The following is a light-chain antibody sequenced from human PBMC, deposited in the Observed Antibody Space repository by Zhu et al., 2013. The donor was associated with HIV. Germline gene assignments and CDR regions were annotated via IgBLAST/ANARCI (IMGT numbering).Light chain of an antibody. CDR1: QGITNY. CDR3: LQSNSYPRT. J-gene: IGKJ2*02. V-gene: IGKV1-27*01. Sequence: DILMTQSPSSLSASAGDRVTITCRASQGITNYLAWYQQKPGKVPDLLIYAASTLQSGVPSRFSGRGSGTDFTLTIISLQPEDFATYYCLQSNSYPRTFGQGTRLEIK. CDR2: AAS.